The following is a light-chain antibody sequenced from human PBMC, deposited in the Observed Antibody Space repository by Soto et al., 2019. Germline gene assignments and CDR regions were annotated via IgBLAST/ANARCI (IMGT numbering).Light chain of an antibody. CDR2: GAS. CDR1: QSISSL. Sequence: IVLTQSPATLFVSPGERATLSCRASQSISSLLAWYQQKPGQAPRLLIYGASTRATGIPARFSGSGSGTEFTLTISSLQSEDFAVYYCQQYNNWPRWTFGQGTKVDIK. J-gene: IGKJ1*01. V-gene: IGKV3-15*01. CDR3: QQYNNWPRWT.